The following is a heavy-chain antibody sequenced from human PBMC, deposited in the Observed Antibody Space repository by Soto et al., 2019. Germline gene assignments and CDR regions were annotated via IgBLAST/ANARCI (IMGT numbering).Heavy chain of an antibody. D-gene: IGHD6-13*01. J-gene: IGHJ4*02. CDR2: ISSSTSHT. CDR1: GFTFSDYY. Sequence: QVQLVESGGGLVKPGGSLRLSCAVSGFTFSDYYMTWIRQAPGKGLEWVSYISSSTSHTNYADFVKGRFTISRDNAKNSLILQMNSLRAEDAAVYYCASGRGAAADYFDFWGQGTLVTVSS. CDR3: ASGRGAAADYFDF. V-gene: IGHV3-11*05.